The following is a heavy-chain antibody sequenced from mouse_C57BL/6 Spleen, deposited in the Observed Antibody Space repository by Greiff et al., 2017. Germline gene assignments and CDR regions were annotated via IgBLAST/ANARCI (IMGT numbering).Heavy chain of an antibody. CDR1: GYTFTSYW. J-gene: IGHJ4*01. CDR3: AREKAYYSKFYAMDY. D-gene: IGHD2-5*01. CDR2: IHPNSGST. Sequence: QVQLQQPGAELVKPGASVKLSCKASGYTFTSYWMHWVKQRPGQGLEWIGMIHPNSGSTNYNEKFKSKATLTVDKSSSTAYMQLSSLTSEDSAVYYCAREKAYYSKFYAMDYWGQGTSVTVSS. V-gene: IGHV1-64*01.